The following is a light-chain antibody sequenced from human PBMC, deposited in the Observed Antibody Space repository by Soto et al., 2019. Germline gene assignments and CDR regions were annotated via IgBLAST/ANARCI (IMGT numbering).Light chain of an antibody. CDR3: QSYDSRLSGSV. Sequence: QSALTQPASVSGSPGQSITISCTGTSSDVGGYNYVSWYQQYPGKAPKLIVYEVNNRPSGVSGRFSGSKSGNTASLTISGLLADDEADYYCQSYDSRLSGSVFGTGTKLTVL. J-gene: IGLJ1*01. CDR2: EVN. CDR1: SSDVGGYNY. V-gene: IGLV2-14*01.